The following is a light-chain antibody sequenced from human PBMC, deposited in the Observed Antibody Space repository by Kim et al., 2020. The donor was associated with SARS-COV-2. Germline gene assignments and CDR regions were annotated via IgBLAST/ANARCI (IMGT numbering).Light chain of an antibody. CDR2: KAS. Sequence: DIQMTQSPSTLSASVGDRVTITCRASQSISSWLAWYQQKPGKAPKLLIYKASSLESGVPSRFSGSGSGTEFTLTISSLQPDDFATYYCQQYNSYPMYTFGQGTKREI. CDR1: QSISSW. CDR3: QQYNSYPMYT. J-gene: IGKJ2*01. V-gene: IGKV1-5*03.